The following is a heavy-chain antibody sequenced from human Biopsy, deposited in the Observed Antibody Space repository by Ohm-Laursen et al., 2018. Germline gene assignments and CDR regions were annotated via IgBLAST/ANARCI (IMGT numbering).Heavy chain of an antibody. J-gene: IGHJ6*02. CDR3: VRGVDYYDPYHYYALDV. CDR2: INHSGRT. Sequence: GTLSLTWAVYGESFNGYYWSWIRQTPGKGLEWIGEINHSGRTNYNPSLKSRVTISVDTSKNQFSLKVRVVTAADTAVYYCVRGVDYYDPYHYYALDVWGQGTTVTVSS. D-gene: IGHD3-22*01. CDR1: GESFNGYY. V-gene: IGHV4-34*01.